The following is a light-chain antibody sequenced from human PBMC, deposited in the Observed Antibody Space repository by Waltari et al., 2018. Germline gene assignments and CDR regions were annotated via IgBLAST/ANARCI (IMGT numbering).Light chain of an antibody. CDR2: EVS. J-gene: IGLJ3*02. V-gene: IGLV2-14*01. CDR1: SSDVGAYNY. Sequence: QSALTQPASVSGSPGQSITISCSGSSSDVGAYNYVSWYHQHPGKAPKLIISEVSNRASGVSNRFSGSKSGNTASLTISGLQAEDEADYYCSSFTTTNSWLFGGGTKVTVL. CDR3: SSFTTTNSWL.